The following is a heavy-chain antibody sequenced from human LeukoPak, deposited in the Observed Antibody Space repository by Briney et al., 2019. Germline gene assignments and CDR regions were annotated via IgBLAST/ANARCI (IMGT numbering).Heavy chain of an antibody. Sequence: PSETLSLTCTVSGGSISSYYRSCIRQPPGKGLEWIGYIYYSGSTNYNPSLKSRVTISVDTSKNQFSLKLSSVTAADTAVYYCATYSSSRHHFDYWGQGTLVTVSS. CDR2: IYYSGST. V-gene: IGHV4-59*08. CDR1: GGSISSYY. J-gene: IGHJ4*02. CDR3: ATYSSSRHHFDY. D-gene: IGHD6-6*01.